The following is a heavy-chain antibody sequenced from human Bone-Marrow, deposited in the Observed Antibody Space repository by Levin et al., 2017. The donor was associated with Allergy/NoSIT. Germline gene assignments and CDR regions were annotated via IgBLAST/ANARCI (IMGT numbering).Heavy chain of an antibody. CDR1: GGTFSSYA. D-gene: IGHD2-15*01. CDR2: IIPIFGTA. J-gene: IGHJ6*03. Sequence: SVKVSCKASGGTFSSYAISWVRQAPGQGLEWMGGIIPIFGTANYAQKFQGRVTITADESTSTAYMELSSLRSEDTAVYYCARDGGYCSGGSCSTPFYYYYMDVWGKGTTVTVSS. V-gene: IGHV1-69*13. CDR3: ARDGGYCSGGSCSTPFYYYYMDV.